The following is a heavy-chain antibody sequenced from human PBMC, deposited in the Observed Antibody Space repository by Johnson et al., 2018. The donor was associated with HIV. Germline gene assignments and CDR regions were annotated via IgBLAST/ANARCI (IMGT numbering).Heavy chain of an antibody. D-gene: IGHD3-3*02. Sequence: VQLVESGGGLVQAGGSLRLACTAPGFTFSSYGLSWVRPASGKGLEWVATISGRGGSTFYEDSVKGRFTLSRDNSKNTVFLQMKSLRAEDTAVYYCAKYFVEYLEWSSEASAFEIWGQGTKVTVSS. CDR3: AKYFVEYLEWSSEASAFEI. J-gene: IGHJ3*02. V-gene: IGHV3-23*04. CDR1: GFTFSSYG. CDR2: ISGRGGST.